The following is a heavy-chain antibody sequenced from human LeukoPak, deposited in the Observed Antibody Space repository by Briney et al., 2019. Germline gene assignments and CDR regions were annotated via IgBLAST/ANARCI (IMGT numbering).Heavy chain of an antibody. J-gene: IGHJ4*02. Sequence: PSQTLSLTCAVSGGSISSGGYSWSWLRQPPGKGLEWIGYIYHSGSTYYNPSLKSRVTISVDRSKNQFSLKLSSVTAADTAVYYCARVRYFDWLWDYWGQGTLVTVSS. V-gene: IGHV4-30-2*01. CDR1: GGSISSGGYS. CDR3: ARVRYFDWLWDY. CDR2: IYHSGST. D-gene: IGHD3-9*01.